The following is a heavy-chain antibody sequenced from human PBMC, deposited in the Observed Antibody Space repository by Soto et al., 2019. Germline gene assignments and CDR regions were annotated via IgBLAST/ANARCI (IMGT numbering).Heavy chain of an antibody. CDR3: ARVGESIAAFDY. V-gene: IGHV4-59*01. CDR1: VGSIISYY. CDR2: IYYSGST. J-gene: IGHJ4*02. Sequence: PSKTLSLTCTFSVGSIISYYWSWIRQPPGKGLEWIGYIYYSGSTNYNPSLKSRVTISVDTSKNQFSLKLSSVTAADTAVYYCARVGESIAAFDYWGQGTLVTVSS. D-gene: IGHD6-6*01.